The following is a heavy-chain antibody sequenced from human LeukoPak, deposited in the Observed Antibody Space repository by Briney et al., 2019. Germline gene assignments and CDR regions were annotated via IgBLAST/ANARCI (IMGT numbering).Heavy chain of an antibody. V-gene: IGHV3-20*04. D-gene: IGHD3-22*01. Sequence: GGSLTLSCAASGFTFDDYGMSWVRQAPGKGLDGVSGINWNGGSTGYADSAKGGFTISRDNAKNSLYLKMNSLRAEDTALYYCARATRVVVSTFFPDSYYMDVWGKGTTVTVSS. CDR2: INWNGGST. J-gene: IGHJ6*03. CDR1: GFTFDDYG. CDR3: ARATRVVVSTFFPDSYYMDV.